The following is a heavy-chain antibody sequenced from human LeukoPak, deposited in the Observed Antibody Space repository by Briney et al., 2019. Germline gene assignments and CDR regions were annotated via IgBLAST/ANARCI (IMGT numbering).Heavy chain of an antibody. CDR3: TRVHGGYPFDS. CDR2: ISGSGSGGST. J-gene: IGHJ4*02. Sequence: GGSLRLSCAASGFPLSRSAMSWVRQAPGKGLEWVSNISGSGSGGSTYYADSVKGRFTISRDNAKNSLYLQMNSLRAEDTAVYYCTRVHGGYPFDSWGQGTLVTVSS. D-gene: IGHD2-15*01. CDR1: GFPLSRSA. V-gene: IGHV3-23*01.